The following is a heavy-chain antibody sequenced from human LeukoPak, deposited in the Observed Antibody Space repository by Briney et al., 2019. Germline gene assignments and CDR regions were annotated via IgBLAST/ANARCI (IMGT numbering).Heavy chain of an antibody. CDR3: AREIRITMVRGVPIPHFDY. J-gene: IGHJ4*02. D-gene: IGHD3-10*01. CDR2: INPSGGST. CDR1: GYTFTGYY. V-gene: IGHV1-46*01. Sequence: GASVKVSCKASGYTFTGYYMHWVRQAPGQGLEWMGIINPSGGSTSYAQKFQGRVTMTRDTSTSTVYMELSSLRSEDTAVYYCAREIRITMVRGVPIPHFDYWGQGTLVTDSS.